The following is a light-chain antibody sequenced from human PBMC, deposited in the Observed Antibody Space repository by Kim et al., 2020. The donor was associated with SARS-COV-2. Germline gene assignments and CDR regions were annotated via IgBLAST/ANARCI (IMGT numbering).Light chain of an antibody. Sequence: QSALTQPASVSGSPGQSITISCTGTSTDVGGSNYVSWYQQHPGKAPKLMIYDVSNRPSGVSNRFSGSKSGNTASLTISGLQAEDEADYYCSSYTRSSTYVVGTGTKVTVL. V-gene: IGLV2-14*03. CDR3: SSYTRSSTYV. CDR2: DVS. J-gene: IGLJ1*01. CDR1: STDVGGSNY.